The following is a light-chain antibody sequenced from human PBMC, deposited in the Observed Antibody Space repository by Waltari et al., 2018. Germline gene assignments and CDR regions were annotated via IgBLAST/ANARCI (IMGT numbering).Light chain of an antibody. CDR2: DTS. Sequence: QAVVTQEPSLTVSPGGTVTLTCGSSTGAVTSGHYPSWFQQKPGQAPRTLIYDTSNTYSWTPARFSGSLLGGQAALTLSGAQPEDEAEYYCLLSYSGALNVFGSGTKVTVL. J-gene: IGLJ6*01. V-gene: IGLV7-46*01. CDR3: LLSYSGALNV. CDR1: TGAVTSGHY.